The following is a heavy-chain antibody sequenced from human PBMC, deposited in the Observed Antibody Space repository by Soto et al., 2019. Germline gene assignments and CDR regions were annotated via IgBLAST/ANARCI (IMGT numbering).Heavy chain of an antibody. D-gene: IGHD6-13*01. CDR3: ARVVAAAGTDFDY. V-gene: IGHV1-8*01. CDR2: MNPNSGNT. J-gene: IGHJ4*02. Sequence: EQGLEWMGWMNPNSGNTGYAQKLQGRVTINPDTSKNQFSLQLNSVTPEDTAVYYCARVVAAAGTDFDYWGQATPVTV.